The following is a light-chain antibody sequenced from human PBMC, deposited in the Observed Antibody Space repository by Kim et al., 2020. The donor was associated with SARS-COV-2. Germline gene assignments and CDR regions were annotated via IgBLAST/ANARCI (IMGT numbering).Light chain of an antibody. J-gene: IGLJ3*02. CDR2: DVS. CDR3: GSYRSDTTLV. V-gene: IGLV2-14*03. CDR1: GSDVGRYNL. Sequence: GQSITISCTGTGSDVGRYNLISWYQQHSGKAPKLMIYDVSNRPSGVSNRFSGSKSGNTASLTISGLQAEDEADYYCGSYRSDTTLVFGGGTQLTVL.